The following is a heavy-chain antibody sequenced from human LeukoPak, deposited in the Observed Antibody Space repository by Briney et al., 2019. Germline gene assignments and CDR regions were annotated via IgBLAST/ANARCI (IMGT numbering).Heavy chain of an antibody. D-gene: IGHD2-2*01. V-gene: IGHV3-23*01. J-gene: IGHJ6*02. CDR3: ARGSCSSRSCYKRVNGLDV. CDR1: GFTFSSYT. CDR2: ISGSGGST. Sequence: GGSLRLSCAASGFTFSSYTMSWVRQAPGKGLEWVFSISGSGGSTYSADSVKGRFTISRDNSKNTLYVQMNNLRAGDTAVYYCARGSCSSRSCYKRVNGLDVWGQGTPVTVSS.